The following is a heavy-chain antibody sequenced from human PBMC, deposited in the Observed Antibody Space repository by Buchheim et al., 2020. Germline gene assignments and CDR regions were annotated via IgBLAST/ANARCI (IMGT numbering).Heavy chain of an antibody. CDR1: GGSISSSSYY. V-gene: IGHV4-39*07. CDR3: ARASYYYGSGRRGYYGMDV. J-gene: IGHJ6*02. Sequence: QLQLQESGPGLVKPSETLSLTCTVSGGSISSSSYYWGWIRQPPGKGLEWIGSIYYSGSTYYNPSLKGRVTISVDTSKNQFSLKLSSVTAADTAVYYCARASYYYGSGRRGYYGMDVWGQGTT. D-gene: IGHD3-10*01. CDR2: IYYSGST.